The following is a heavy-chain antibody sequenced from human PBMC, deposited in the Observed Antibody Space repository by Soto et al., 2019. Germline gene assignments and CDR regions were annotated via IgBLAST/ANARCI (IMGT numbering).Heavy chain of an antibody. V-gene: IGHV3-23*01. CDR3: AKVGYYGSGSPLGRDY. J-gene: IGHJ4*02. D-gene: IGHD3-10*01. CDR1: KFIINSYA. CDR2: ISSSGDRT. Sequence: ESGGGLVQPGESLRLSCGASKFIINSYAMSWVRQAPGKGLEWVSTISSSGDRTYYADSVKGRFTISRDNFKNSLYLQMNSLRVEDTAMYYCAKVGYYGSGSPLGRDYWGQGTLVTVSS.